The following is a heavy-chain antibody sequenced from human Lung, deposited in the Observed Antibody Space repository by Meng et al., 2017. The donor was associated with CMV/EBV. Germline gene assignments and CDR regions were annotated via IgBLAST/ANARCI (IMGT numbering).Heavy chain of an antibody. D-gene: IGHD3-3*01. Sequence: FSCKAXGGTFSSYAISWVRQAPGQGLEWMGGIIPILGIANYAQKFQGRVTITADKSTSTAYMELSSLRSEDTAVYYCARSEDVDITIFGVVIMDAFDIWGQGTMVTFSS. V-gene: IGHV1-69*10. CDR2: IIPILGIA. CDR1: GGTFSSYA. CDR3: ARSEDVDITIFGVVIMDAFDI. J-gene: IGHJ3*02.